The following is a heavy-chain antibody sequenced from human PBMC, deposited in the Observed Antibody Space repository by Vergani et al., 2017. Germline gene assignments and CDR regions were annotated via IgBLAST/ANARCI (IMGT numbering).Heavy chain of an antibody. CDR2: FDPEDGET. V-gene: IGHV1-24*01. CDR3: ARGFYYDRFQRTLGY. D-gene: IGHD3-22*01. J-gene: IGHJ4*02. CDR1: GYTLTELS. Sequence: QVQLVQSGAEVKKPGASVKVSCKVSGYTLTELSMHWVRQAPGKGLEWMGGFDPEDGETIYAQKFQGRVTMTRDTSISTAYMELSRLRSDDTAVYYCARGFYYDRFQRTLGYWGQGTLVTVSS.